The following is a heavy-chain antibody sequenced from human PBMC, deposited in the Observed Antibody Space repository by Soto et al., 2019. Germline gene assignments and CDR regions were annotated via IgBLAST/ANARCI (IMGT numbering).Heavy chain of an antibody. Sequence: EVQLVESGGGLVQPGGSLRLSCATSGFILSDCAMNWVRQAPGKGLEWGSYISRSSSVIDYADAVKGRFTVSRYNARNSLYLQMNSLRAEDTAVYYCARDLSWGSNWYYYMDVWGKGTTVTVSS. CDR2: ISRSSSVI. CDR1: GFILSDCA. J-gene: IGHJ6*03. V-gene: IGHV3-48*01. D-gene: IGHD7-27*01. CDR3: ARDLSWGSNWYYYMDV.